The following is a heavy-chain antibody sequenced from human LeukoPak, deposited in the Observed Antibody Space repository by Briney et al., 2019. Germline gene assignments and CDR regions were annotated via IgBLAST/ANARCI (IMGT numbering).Heavy chain of an antibody. D-gene: IGHD3-10*01. J-gene: IGHJ5*02. CDR3: AKYSYGSGTSFDP. CDR2: INPDGSEK. V-gene: IGHV3-7*01. CDR1: GFTLSNYA. Sequence: GGSLRLSCAASGFTLSNYAMSWVRQAPGKGLEWVANINPDGSEKRYVDSVKGRFTISRDNAKNTLYLQMSSLRAEDTGVFYCAKYSYGSGTSFDPWGRGTLVTVST.